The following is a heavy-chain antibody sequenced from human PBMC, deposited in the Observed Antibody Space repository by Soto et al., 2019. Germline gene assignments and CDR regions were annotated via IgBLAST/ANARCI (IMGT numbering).Heavy chain of an antibody. V-gene: IGHV1-69*13. CDR3: ARWQGMSSRIQLWLRTAHGMDV. CDR1: GGTFSSYA. J-gene: IGHJ6*02. D-gene: IGHD5-18*01. Sequence: ASEKVSCKASGGTFSSYAISWVRQAPGQGLEWMGGIIPIFGTANYAQKFQGRVTITADESTSTAYMELSSLRSEDTAVYYCARWQGMSSRIQLWLRTAHGMDVWGQGTTVTVS. CDR2: IIPIFGTA.